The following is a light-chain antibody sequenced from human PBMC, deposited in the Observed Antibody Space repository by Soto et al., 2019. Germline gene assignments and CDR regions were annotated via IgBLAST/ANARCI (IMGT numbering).Light chain of an antibody. CDR2: SNN. CDR3: AAWDDSLNGVV. Sequence: QSVLTQPPSASGTPGQRVTISCSGSSSNIGSNTVNWYQQLPGTAPKLLIYSNNQRPSGVPGRFSGSKSGTSASLAISGLQSEDEADYYCAAWDDSLNGVVFGVGTKLTVL. V-gene: IGLV1-44*01. CDR1: SSNIGSNT. J-gene: IGLJ2*01.